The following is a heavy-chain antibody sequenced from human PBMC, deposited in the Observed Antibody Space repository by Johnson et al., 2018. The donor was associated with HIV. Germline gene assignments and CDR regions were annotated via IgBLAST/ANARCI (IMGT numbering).Heavy chain of an antibody. CDR2: INWNAGRT. V-gene: IGHV3-20*03. D-gene: IGHD3-10*02. CDR3: ARLCSGCADAFDM. J-gene: IGHJ3*02. Sequence: MKWVRQTPGMGLEWVSAINWNAGRTGYTDSVKGRFTICRDNAKNSLYLQMNSLRAEDTAVYYCARLCSGCADAFDMWGQGTMVTVSS.